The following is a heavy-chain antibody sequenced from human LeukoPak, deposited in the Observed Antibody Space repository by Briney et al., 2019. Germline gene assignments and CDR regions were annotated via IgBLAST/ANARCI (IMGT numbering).Heavy chain of an antibody. CDR1: GYSISSGYY. D-gene: IGHD6-19*01. Sequence: PSETLSLTCTVSGYSISSGYYWGWIRQPPGKGLEWIGYIYYSGSTNYNPSLKSRVTISVDTSKNQFSLKLSSVTAADTAVYYCARLQYSSGWYQSPYFDYWGQGTLVTVSS. V-gene: IGHV4-61*01. CDR2: IYYSGST. J-gene: IGHJ4*02. CDR3: ARLQYSSGWYQSPYFDY.